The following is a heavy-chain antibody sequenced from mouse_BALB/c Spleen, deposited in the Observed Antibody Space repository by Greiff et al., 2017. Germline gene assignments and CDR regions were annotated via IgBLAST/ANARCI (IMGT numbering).Heavy chain of an antibody. Sequence: EVQLQESGAELVRPGALVKLSCKASGFNIKDYYMHWVKQRPEQGLEWIGWIDPENGNTIYDPKFQGKASITADTSSNTAYLQLSSLTSEDTAVYYCARGTTVVAYYFDYWGQGTTLTVSS. V-gene: IGHV14-1*02. CDR2: IDPENGNT. J-gene: IGHJ2*01. D-gene: IGHD1-1*01. CDR3: ARGTTVVAYYFDY. CDR1: GFNIKDYY.